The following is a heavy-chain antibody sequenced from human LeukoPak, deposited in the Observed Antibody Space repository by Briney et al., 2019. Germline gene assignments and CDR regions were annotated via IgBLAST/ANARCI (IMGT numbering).Heavy chain of an antibody. CDR3: ARDRAFGGVIVSYDY. Sequence: PGKSLRLSCATSGFTFRNYVMHWVRQAPGKGLEWVSYISSSSSTIYYADSVKGRFTISRDNAKNSLYLQMNSLRAEDTAVYYCARDRAFGGVIVSYDYWGQGTLVTVSS. CDR2: ISSSSSTI. J-gene: IGHJ4*02. V-gene: IGHV3-48*01. CDR1: GFTFRNYV. D-gene: IGHD3-16*02.